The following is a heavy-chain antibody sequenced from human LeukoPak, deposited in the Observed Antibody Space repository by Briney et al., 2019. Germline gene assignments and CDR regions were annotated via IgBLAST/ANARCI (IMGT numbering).Heavy chain of an antibody. CDR1: GYSISSGYH. CDR3: ARERQRYYYYMDV. Sequence: PSETLSLTCTVSGYSISSGYHWGWIRQPPGKGLEWIGYIYYSGSTNYNPSLKSRVTISVDTSKNQFSLKLSSVTAADTAVYYCARERQRYYYYMDVWGKGTTVTISS. J-gene: IGHJ6*03. V-gene: IGHV4-61*01. CDR2: IYYSGST. D-gene: IGHD1-1*01.